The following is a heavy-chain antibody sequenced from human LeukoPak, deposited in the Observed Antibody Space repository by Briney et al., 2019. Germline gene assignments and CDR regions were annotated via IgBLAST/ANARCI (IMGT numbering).Heavy chain of an antibody. CDR1: GFTFSSYG. CDR2: ISYDGSNK. Sequence: GGSLRLSCAASGFTFSSYGMHWVRQAPGKGLEWVAVISYDGSNKYYADSVKGRFTTSRDNSKNTLYLQMNSLRAEDTAVYYCAKDGSNYYDSSGYFDYWGQGTLVTVSS. CDR3: AKDGSNYYDSSGYFDY. V-gene: IGHV3-30*18. D-gene: IGHD3-22*01. J-gene: IGHJ4*02.